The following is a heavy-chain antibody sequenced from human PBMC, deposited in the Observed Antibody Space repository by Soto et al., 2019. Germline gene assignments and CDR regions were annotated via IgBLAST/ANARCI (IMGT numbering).Heavy chain of an antibody. J-gene: IGHJ4*02. CDR1: GYTFTSYY. V-gene: IGHV1-46*01. CDR2: INPSGGST. Sequence: ASVKVSCKASGYTFTSYYMHWVRQAPGQGLEWMGIINPSGGSTSYAQKFQGRVTMTRDTSTSTVYTELSSLRSEDTAVYYCAIPGCAASRTDSSCWYYFDYWGQGTLVTVSS. D-gene: IGHD6-13*01. CDR3: AIPGCAASRTDSSCWYYFDY.